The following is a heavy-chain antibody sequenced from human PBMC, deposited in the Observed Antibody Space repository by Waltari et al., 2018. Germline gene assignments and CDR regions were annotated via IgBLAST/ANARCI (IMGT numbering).Heavy chain of an antibody. Sequence: QVQLQESGPGLVKPSQTLSLTCTVSGGSVSRGNYYRSWLRQPAGKELEWIGRIYISGSTNYNPSLKSRVTMSLDTSKNQFSLKLSSVTAADTAVYHCARDTGTFDSWGQGTLVTVSS. V-gene: IGHV4-61*02. J-gene: IGHJ4*02. CDR3: ARDTGTFDS. CDR1: GGSVSRGNYY. CDR2: IYISGST. D-gene: IGHD1-1*01.